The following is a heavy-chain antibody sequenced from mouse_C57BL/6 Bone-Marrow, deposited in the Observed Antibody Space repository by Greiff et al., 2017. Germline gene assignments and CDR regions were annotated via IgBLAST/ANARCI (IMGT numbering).Heavy chain of an antibody. CDR2: IDPETGGP. CDR1: GYTVTDSE. V-gene: IGHV1-15*01. Sequence: QVQLQQSGAELVRPGASVTLSCKASGYTVTDSEMHWVKQTPVHGLEWIGAIDPETGGPAYNQKFKGKAILTADKSSRTAYMELRSLTSEDSAVYYCTIYYGNYDWYCEVWGTVTTVTVSS. J-gene: IGHJ1*03. CDR3: TIYYGNYDWYCEV. D-gene: IGHD2-1*01.